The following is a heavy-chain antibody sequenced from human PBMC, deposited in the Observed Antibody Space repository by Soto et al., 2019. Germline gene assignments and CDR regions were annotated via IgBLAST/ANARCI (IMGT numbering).Heavy chain of an antibody. J-gene: IGHJ2*01. Sequence: PXGSLRLSCAASGFTLSSHWMTWVRQAPGKGLEWVANIKQDGSEKYYVDSVKGRFTISRDNAKNSLYLQMSSLGAEDTAVYYCARIIKYCSDGICWYLDPWGRGTLVTVSS. D-gene: IGHD2-8*01. V-gene: IGHV3-7*03. CDR3: ARIIKYCSDGICWYLDP. CDR1: GFTLSSHW. CDR2: IKQDGSEK.